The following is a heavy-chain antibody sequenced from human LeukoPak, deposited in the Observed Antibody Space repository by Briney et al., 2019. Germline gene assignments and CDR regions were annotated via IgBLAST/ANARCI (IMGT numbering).Heavy chain of an antibody. CDR2: IIPIFGTA. V-gene: IGHV1-69*06. J-gene: IGHJ5*02. CDR3: ARDSRYCTNGVCFENWFDP. Sequence: VASVKVSCKASGGTFSSYAISWVRQAPGQGLEWMGGIIPIFGTANYAQKFQGRVTITADKSTSTAYMELSSLRSEDTAVYYCARDSRYCTNGVCFENWFDPWGQGTLVTVSS. CDR1: GGTFSSYA. D-gene: IGHD2-8*01.